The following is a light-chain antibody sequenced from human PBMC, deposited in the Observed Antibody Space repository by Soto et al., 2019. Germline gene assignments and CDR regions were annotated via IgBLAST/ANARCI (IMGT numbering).Light chain of an antibody. CDR2: GTS. V-gene: IGKV1-39*01. CDR1: QSIRSS. CDR3: QQSFSIPIYT. J-gene: IGKJ2*01. Sequence: DIRMTQSPSSLSASVGDRVTISCRASQSIRSSLHWYQQRPGTPPNLLIYGTSSLQSGVPSRFRGSGSGTDFTLTISGVQPEGFATYYCQQSFSIPIYTFGQGTKVEIE.